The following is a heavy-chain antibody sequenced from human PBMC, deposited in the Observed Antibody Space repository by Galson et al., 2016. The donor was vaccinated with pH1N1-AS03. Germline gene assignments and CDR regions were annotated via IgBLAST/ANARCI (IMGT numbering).Heavy chain of an antibody. Sequence: SLRLSCAASGFSLSDYYMTWIRQAPGKGLERVAYISFTSDYRHYADSVRGRFTISRDNAKDSLYLQMDSLRVEDTAVYYCARARGGEDAWSQDVWGQGTTVTVSS. V-gene: IGHV3-11*03. CDR2: ISFTSDYR. D-gene: IGHD2-21*01. CDR3: ARARGGEDAWSQDV. J-gene: IGHJ6*02. CDR1: GFSLSDYY.